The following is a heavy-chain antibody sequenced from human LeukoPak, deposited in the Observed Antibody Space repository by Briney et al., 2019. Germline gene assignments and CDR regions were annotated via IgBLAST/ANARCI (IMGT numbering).Heavy chain of an antibody. CDR3: ARDRGIAARQGDYYYYGMDV. CDR1: GFTFSSYW. Sequence: PGRSLRLSCAASGFTFSSYWMSWVRQAPGKGLEWVANIKQDGSEKYYVDSVKGRFTISRDNAKNSLYLQMNSLRAEDTAVYYCARDRGIAARQGDYYYYGMDVWGQGTTVTVSS. D-gene: IGHD6-6*01. J-gene: IGHJ6*02. V-gene: IGHV3-7*01. CDR2: IKQDGSEK.